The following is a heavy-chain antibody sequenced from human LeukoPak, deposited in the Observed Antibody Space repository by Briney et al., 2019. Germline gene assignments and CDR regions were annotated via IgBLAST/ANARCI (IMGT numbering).Heavy chain of an antibody. J-gene: IGHJ4*02. CDR1: GFTFSSYA. CDR2: INGGGGST. D-gene: IGHD4/OR15-4a*01. CDR3: AKIGANVGF. V-gene: IGHV3-23*01. Sequence: GSLRLSCAASGFTFSSYAMSWVRPAPGKGLDWVSSINGGGGSTYYADSVKGRFTISRDNTKNTLYLQMNSLRAEDTAVYYCAKIGANVGFWGQGTLVTVSS.